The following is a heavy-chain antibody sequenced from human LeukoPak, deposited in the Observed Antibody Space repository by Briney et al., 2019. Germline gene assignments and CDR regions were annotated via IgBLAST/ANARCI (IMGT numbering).Heavy chain of an antibody. CDR3: ARAGGSSDVYYYYGMDV. D-gene: IGHD1-26*01. CDR1: GGSVSSGDYY. CDR2: IYYSGST. J-gene: IGHJ6*02. Sequence: PSQTLSLTCTVSGGSVSSGDYYWSWIRQPPGKGLEWIGYIYYSGSTYYNPSLKSRVTISVDKSKNQFSLKLSSVTAADTAVYYCARAGGSSDVYYYYGMDVWGQGTTVTVSS. V-gene: IGHV4-30-4*08.